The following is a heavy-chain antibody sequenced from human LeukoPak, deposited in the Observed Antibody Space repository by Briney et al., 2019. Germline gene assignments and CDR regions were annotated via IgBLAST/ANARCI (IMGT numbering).Heavy chain of an antibody. CDR1: GFTFKSYT. CDR3: ARGRVGGSSNWFDP. Sequence: AGSLRLSCAASGFTFKSYTLHWVRLAPGKGLEYVSGVSSNGGSTFYADSVKGRFTISRDNSKNTLYLQMGSLRAEDMAVYYCARGRVGGSSNWFDPWGQGTLVTVSS. CDR2: VSSNGGST. J-gene: IGHJ5*02. V-gene: IGHV3-64*02. D-gene: IGHD1-26*01.